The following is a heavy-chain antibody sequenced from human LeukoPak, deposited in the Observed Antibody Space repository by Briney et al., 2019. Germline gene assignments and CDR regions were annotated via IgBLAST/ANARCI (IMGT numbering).Heavy chain of an antibody. V-gene: IGHV4-30-4*08. CDR3: ARDDDFWSGSYGAFDI. CDR1: GGSISSGDYY. D-gene: IGHD3-3*01. CDR2: IYYSGST. Sequence: PSETLSLTCTVSGGSISSGDYYWSWIRQPPGKGLEWIGYIYYSGSTYYNPSLKSRVTISVDTSKNQFSLKLSSVTAADTAVYYCARDDDFWSGSYGAFDIWGQGTMVTVSS. J-gene: IGHJ3*02.